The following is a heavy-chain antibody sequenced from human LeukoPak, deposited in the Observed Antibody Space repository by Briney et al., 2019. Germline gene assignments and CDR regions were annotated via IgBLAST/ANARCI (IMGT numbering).Heavy chain of an antibody. CDR2: IRYDASNK. J-gene: IGHJ4*02. CDR3: ATDISTHYFGS. D-gene: IGHD3-9*01. CDR1: GFTFSSYG. V-gene: IGHV3-30*02. Sequence: GGSLRLSCAASGFTFSSYGMHWVRQAPGKGLEWVTFIRYDASNKYYAESVKGRFTISRDNSRNTVFLQMNSLRAEDTAIYYCATDISTHYFGSWGQGTLVTVSS.